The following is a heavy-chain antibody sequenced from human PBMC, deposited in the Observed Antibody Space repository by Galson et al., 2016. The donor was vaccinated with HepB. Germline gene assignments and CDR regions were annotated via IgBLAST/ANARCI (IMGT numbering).Heavy chain of an antibody. CDR2: ISSSSDMI. CDR1: GFPFSSYS. Sequence: SLRLSCAASGFPFSSYSMNWVRQAPGKGLEWVSYISSSSDMIFYADSVKGRFTISRDNGKNALYLQMNSLRDADTAVYYCATGAPDVVVIPTNFYFDYWGQGSLVTVSS. CDR3: ATGAPDVVVIPTNFYFDY. V-gene: IGHV3-48*02. J-gene: IGHJ4*02. D-gene: IGHD2-21*01.